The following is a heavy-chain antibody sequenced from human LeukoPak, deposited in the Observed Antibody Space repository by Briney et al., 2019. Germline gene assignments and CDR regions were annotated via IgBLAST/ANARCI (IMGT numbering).Heavy chain of an antibody. D-gene: IGHD2-15*01. V-gene: IGHV3-64D*06. CDR2: INSNGDGT. CDR1: GFTFSSYA. J-gene: IGHJ4*02. CDR3: VRDLQSQLLQSN. Sequence: GMSLRLSCSASGFTFSSYAMHWVRQAPGKGLEYVSGINSNGDGTYYTDSVKGRFTVSRDNSKNTLFLQMSSLRPDDTAVYYCVRDLQSQLLQSNWGQGTLATVSS.